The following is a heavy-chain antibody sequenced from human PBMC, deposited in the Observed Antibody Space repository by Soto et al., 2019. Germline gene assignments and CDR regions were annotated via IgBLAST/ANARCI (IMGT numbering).Heavy chain of an antibody. CDR2: IIPIFGTA. Sequence: SVKVSCKASGGTFSSYAISWVRQAPGQGLEWMGGIIPIFGTANYAQKFQGRVTITADKSTSTAYMELSSLRSEDTAVYYCARHQTVGYSSSWRGSGMDVWGQGTTVTVSS. J-gene: IGHJ6*02. CDR3: ARHQTVGYSSSWRGSGMDV. CDR1: GGTFSSYA. D-gene: IGHD6-13*01. V-gene: IGHV1-69*06.